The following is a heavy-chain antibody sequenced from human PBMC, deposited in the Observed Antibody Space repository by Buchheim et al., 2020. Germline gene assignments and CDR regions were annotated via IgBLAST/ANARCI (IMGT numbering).Heavy chain of an antibody. J-gene: IGHJ4*02. V-gene: IGHV3-48*03. CDR1: GFTFSSYE. D-gene: IGHD6-13*01. Sequence: EVQLVESGGGLVQPGGSLRLSCAASGFTFSSYEMNWVRQAPGKGLEWVSYITSSGDIGYYADSVKGRFTNSSDNAKNSLYLQMNSLRAEDTAVYYCARDLGAAGQHFDYWGQGTL. CDR2: ITSSGDIG. CDR3: ARDLGAAGQHFDY.